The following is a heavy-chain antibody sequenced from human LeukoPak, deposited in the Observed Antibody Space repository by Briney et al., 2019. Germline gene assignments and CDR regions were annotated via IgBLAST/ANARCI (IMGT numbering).Heavy chain of an antibody. D-gene: IGHD7-27*01. CDR2: IRYDGTVK. Sequence: GGSLILSCAASGLTFSNYAMHWVRQAPGKGLEWVAFIRYDGTVKTYADSVKGRFTISRDNSKNTLYLQMNSLRVQDTALYYCAKTNSELGKNWFDPWGQGSLATVSS. V-gene: IGHV3-30*02. CDR1: GLTFSNYA. J-gene: IGHJ5*02. CDR3: AKTNSELGKNWFDP.